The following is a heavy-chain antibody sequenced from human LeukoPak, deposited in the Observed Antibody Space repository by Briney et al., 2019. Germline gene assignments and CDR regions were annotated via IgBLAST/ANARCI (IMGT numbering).Heavy chain of an antibody. CDR3: ARVAVAGNRVYYFDY. Sequence: SETLSLTCTVSGGSISSYYWSWIRQPAGKGLEWIGRIYTSGSTNYNPSLKSRVTMSVDTSKNQFSLKLCSVTAADTAVYYCARVAVAGNRVYYFDYWGQGTLVTVSS. D-gene: IGHD6-19*01. CDR1: GGSISSYY. CDR2: IYTSGST. V-gene: IGHV4-4*07. J-gene: IGHJ4*02.